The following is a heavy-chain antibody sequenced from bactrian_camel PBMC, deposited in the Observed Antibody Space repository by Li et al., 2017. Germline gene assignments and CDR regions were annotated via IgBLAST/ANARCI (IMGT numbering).Heavy chain of an antibody. CDR3: AATKCGKYWSLRFVESYFGY. J-gene: IGHJ6*01. Sequence: QVQLVESGGGSVQPGGSLRLSCASSFITYNNNCMAWFRQAPGKEREGVAGISKSGATTYVDSVKDRFTISKGNTENTLYLQMDSLKPEDTAMYYCAATKCGKYWSLRFVESYFGYWGQGTQV. CDR1: FITYNNNC. D-gene: IGHD1*01. CDR2: ISKSGAT. V-gene: IGHV3S53*01.